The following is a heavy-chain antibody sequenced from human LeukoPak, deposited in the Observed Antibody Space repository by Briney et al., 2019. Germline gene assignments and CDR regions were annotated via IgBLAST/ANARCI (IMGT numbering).Heavy chain of an antibody. CDR2: IRNDGTNK. D-gene: IGHD3-3*01. Sequence: GGSLRLSCATSGFTFSTYAMHWVRQAPGKGLEWVASIRNDGTNKNHVDSVKGRFTISRDNSKNALFLQMDSLRPEDTAIYYCAKSWSGYYHYYMDVWGKGTTVTVSS. V-gene: IGHV3-30*02. J-gene: IGHJ6*03. CDR3: AKSWSGYYHYYMDV. CDR1: GFTFSTYA.